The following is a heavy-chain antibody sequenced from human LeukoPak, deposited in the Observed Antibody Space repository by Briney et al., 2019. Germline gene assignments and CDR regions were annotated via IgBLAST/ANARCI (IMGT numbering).Heavy chain of an antibody. CDR2: INPNSGGT. V-gene: IGHV1-2*06. D-gene: IGHD6-13*01. Sequence: ASVKVSCKASGYTFTSYGISWVRQAPGQGLEWMGRINPNSGGTNYAQKFQGRVTMTRDTSISTAYMELSRLRSDDTAVYYCARDGYSSSWYDYWGQGTLVTVSS. CDR1: GYTFTSYG. CDR3: ARDGYSSSWYDY. J-gene: IGHJ4*02.